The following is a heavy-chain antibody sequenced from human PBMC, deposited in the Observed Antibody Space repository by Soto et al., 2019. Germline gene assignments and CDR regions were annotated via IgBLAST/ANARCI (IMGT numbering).Heavy chain of an antibody. V-gene: IGHV3-21*01. CDR2: ISSSTSYM. Sequence: EVQLVESGGGLVKPGGSLRLSCAASGFTFSSYSMNWVRQAPGKGLEWVSSISSSTSYMYYADSVKGRVTISRDNAKNSLYLQMNSLRAEDTAVYYCARDFRDGYYFDYWGQGTLVTVSS. D-gene: IGHD5-12*01. CDR3: ARDFRDGYYFDY. J-gene: IGHJ4*02. CDR1: GFTFSSYS.